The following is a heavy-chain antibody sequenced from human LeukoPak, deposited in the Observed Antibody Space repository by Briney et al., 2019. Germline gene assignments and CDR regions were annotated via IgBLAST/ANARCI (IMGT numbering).Heavy chain of an antibody. CDR2: ISSSGSTI. D-gene: IGHD3-9*01. Sequence: GGSLRLSCAASGFTFSSYEMNWVRQAPGKGLEWVSYISSSGSTIYYADSVKGRFTISRDNAKNSLYLQMNSLRAEDTAVYYCARDLRLRYFGPTWDYWGQGTLVTVSS. J-gene: IGHJ4*02. CDR3: ARDLRLRYFGPTWDY. CDR1: GFTFSSYE. V-gene: IGHV3-48*03.